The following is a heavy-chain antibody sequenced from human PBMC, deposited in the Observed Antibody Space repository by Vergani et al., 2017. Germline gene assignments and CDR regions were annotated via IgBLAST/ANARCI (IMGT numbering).Heavy chain of an antibody. CDR3: AREGGGCGSGGTCYPEY. D-gene: IGHD2-15*01. CDR2: IRSDESRR. J-gene: IGHJ4*02. V-gene: IGHV3-30*02. CDR1: GFTFNSYG. Sequence: QVQLVESGGGVVQPGGSLRLSCAASGFTFNSYGMHWVRQAPGKGLEWVASIRSDESRRYYGDSMEGPFTISRDNYKNTLYLQMKSLRPEDTAVYYCAREGGGCGSGGTCYPEYWGQGTLVIVSS.